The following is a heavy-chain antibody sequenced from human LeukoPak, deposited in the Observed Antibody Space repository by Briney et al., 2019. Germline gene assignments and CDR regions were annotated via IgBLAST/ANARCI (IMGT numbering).Heavy chain of an antibody. CDR3: ARDGKLLWFGEPYYGMDV. CDR2: IIPIFGTA. D-gene: IGHD3-10*01. CDR1: GGTFSSYA. J-gene: IGHJ6*04. V-gene: IGHV1-69*13. Sequence: ASVKVSCKASGGTFSSYAISWVRQAPGQGLEWMGGIIPIFGTANYAQKFQGRVTITADESTSTAYMELSSLRSEDTAVYYCARDGKLLWFGEPYYGMDVWGKGTTVTVSS.